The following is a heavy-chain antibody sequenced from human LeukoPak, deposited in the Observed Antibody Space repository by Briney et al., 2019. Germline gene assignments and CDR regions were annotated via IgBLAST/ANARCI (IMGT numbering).Heavy chain of an antibody. J-gene: IGHJ3*02. CDR2: IYYSGST. Sequence: SETLSLTCTVSGGSIRSYYWSWIRQPPGKGLEWIGYIYYSGSTNYNPSLKSRVTMSVDTSKNQFSLKLSSVTAADTAVYYCARHQTPIAAAGSRYAFDIWGQGTMVTVSS. CDR3: ARHQTPIAAAGSRYAFDI. V-gene: IGHV4-59*01. D-gene: IGHD6-13*01. CDR1: GGSIRSYY.